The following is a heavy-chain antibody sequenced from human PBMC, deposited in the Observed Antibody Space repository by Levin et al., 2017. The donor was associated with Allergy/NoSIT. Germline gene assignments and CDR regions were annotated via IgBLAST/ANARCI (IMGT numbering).Heavy chain of an antibody. V-gene: IGHV1-3*01. D-gene: IGHD4-23*01. J-gene: IGHJ6*02. Sequence: ASVKVSCKASGYTFTSYAMHWVRQAPGQRLEWMGWINAGNGNTKYSQKFQGRVTITRDTSASTAYMELSSLRSEDTAVYYCARGRRGYGGNPYGMDVWGQGTTVTVSS. CDR3: ARGRRGYGGNPYGMDV. CDR2: INAGNGNT. CDR1: GYTFTSYA.